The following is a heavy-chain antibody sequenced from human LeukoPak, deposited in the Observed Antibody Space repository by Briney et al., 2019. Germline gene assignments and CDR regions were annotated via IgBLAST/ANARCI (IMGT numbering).Heavy chain of an antibody. Sequence: PGGSLKLSCAASGFTFSGSAMHWLRQASGKGLEWVGRIRSKANSYATAYAASVKGRFTISRDDSKNTAYLQMNSLKTEDTAVYYCTRPGLYDFWSGYGDYYYYYYMDVWGKGTTVTVSS. CDR3: TRPGLYDFWSGYGDYYYYYYMDV. D-gene: IGHD3-3*01. CDR1: GFTFSGSA. CDR2: IRSKANSYAT. V-gene: IGHV3-73*01. J-gene: IGHJ6*03.